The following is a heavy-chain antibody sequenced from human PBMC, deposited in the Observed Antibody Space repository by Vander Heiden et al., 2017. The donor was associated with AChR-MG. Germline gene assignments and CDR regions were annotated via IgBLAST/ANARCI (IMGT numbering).Heavy chain of an antibody. CDR1: GYTFTSYD. D-gene: IGHD3-3*01. V-gene: IGHV1-8*01. CDR3: ARGLAPGVGDFWRGAPMDV. Sequence: QVQLVQSGAEVKKPGASVKVSCKASGYTFTSYDINCVRQATGQGLEWMGWMNPNSGNTGYAQKFQGRVTMTRNTSISTAYMELSSLRSEDTAVYYCARGLAPGVGDFWRGAPMDVWGQGTTVTVSS. CDR2: MNPNSGNT. J-gene: IGHJ6*02.